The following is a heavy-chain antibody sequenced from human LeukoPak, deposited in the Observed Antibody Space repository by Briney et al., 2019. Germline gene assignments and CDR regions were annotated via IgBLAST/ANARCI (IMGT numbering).Heavy chain of an antibody. CDR3: AELGITMIGGV. CDR2: ISGSGGST. Sequence: GGSLRLSCAASGFTFSSYGMSWVRQAPGKGLDWVSVISGSGGSTYYADSVKGRFTISRDNSKNTLYLQMNSLRAEDTAVYYCAELGITMIGGVWGKGTTVTISS. V-gene: IGHV3-23*01. CDR1: GFTFSSYG. J-gene: IGHJ6*04. D-gene: IGHD3-10*02.